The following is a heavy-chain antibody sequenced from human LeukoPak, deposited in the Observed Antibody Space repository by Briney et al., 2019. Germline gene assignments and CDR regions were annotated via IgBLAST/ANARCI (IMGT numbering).Heavy chain of an antibody. CDR2: IYSGGST. D-gene: IGHD6-13*01. CDR1: GFTVSSNY. V-gene: IGHV3-53*01. J-gene: IGHJ4*02. CDR3: AKSSGYSSSKFDY. Sequence: GGSLRLSCAASGFTVSSNYMSWVRQAPGKGLEWVSVIYSGGSTYYADSVKGRFTISRDNSKNTLYLQMNSLRAEDTAVYYCAKSSGYSSSKFDYWGQGTLVTVSS.